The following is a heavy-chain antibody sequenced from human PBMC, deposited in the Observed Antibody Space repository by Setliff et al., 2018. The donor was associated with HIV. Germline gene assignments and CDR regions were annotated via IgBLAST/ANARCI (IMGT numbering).Heavy chain of an antibody. Sequence: GASVKVSCKASGYTFTTYYIHWGRQASGQGLEWMGMINPSGGSTSYAQKFQGRVTMTRDTSTSTVYVELSSRRSEDTAVYYCARGGEILVVSAAPDYWGQGTLVTVSS. J-gene: IGHJ4*02. CDR1: GYTFTTYY. CDR2: INPSGGST. CDR3: ARGGEILVVSAAPDY. V-gene: IGHV1-46*01. D-gene: IGHD2-2*01.